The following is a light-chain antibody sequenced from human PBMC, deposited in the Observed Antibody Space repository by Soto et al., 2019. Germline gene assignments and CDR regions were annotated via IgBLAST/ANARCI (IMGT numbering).Light chain of an antibody. CDR3: SSYTSSSTRV. CDR1: SSDVGGYNY. CDR2: EVS. Sequence: QSALTQPASVSGSPVQSITISCTGTSSDVGGYNYVSWYQQHPGKAPKLMIYEVSNRPSGVSNRFSGSKSGNTASLTISGLQAEDAADYNCSSYTSSSTRVFGGGTKLTVL. J-gene: IGLJ3*02. V-gene: IGLV2-14*01.